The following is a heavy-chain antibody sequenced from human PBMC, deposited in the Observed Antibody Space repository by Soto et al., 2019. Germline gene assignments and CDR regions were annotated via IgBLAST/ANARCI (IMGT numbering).Heavy chain of an antibody. J-gene: IGHJ4*02. D-gene: IGHD3-3*01. CDR2: ISGSGGST. CDR3: AKAPIWSGYYFDY. CDR1: GFTFSSYA. V-gene: IGHV3-23*01. Sequence: LRLSCAASGFTFSSYAMSWVRQAPGKGLEWVSAISGSGGSTYYADSVKGRFTISRDNSKNTLYLQMNSLRAEDTAVYYCAKAPIWSGYYFDYWGQGTLVTVSS.